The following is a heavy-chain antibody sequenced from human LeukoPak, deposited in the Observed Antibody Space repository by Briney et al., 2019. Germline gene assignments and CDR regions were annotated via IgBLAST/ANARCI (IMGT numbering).Heavy chain of an antibody. CDR2: MSYDEKK. CDR3: ARDQSYYYDSSGYYFDY. Sequence: GGSLRLSCAASGFKFSDYGLYWVRQAPGKGLEWVATMSYDEKKYHADSVKGRFTISRDTSKSTLYLQMNSLRAEDTAVYYCARDQSYYYDSSGYYFDYWGQGTLVTVSS. CDR1: GFKFSDYG. V-gene: IGHV3-30*04. J-gene: IGHJ4*02. D-gene: IGHD3-22*01.